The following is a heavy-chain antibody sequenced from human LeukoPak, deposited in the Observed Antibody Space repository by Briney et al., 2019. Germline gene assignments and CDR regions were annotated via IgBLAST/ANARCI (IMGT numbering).Heavy chain of an antibody. CDR2: ISFDGSNK. CDR1: GFTFSSYG. CDR3: AKDEIGAVAGLLDY. V-gene: IGHV3-30*18. D-gene: IGHD6-19*01. Sequence: PGGSLRLSCAAYGFTFSSYGMYWVRQAPGKGLEWVAVISFDGSNKYYADSVRGRFTVSRDNSKDTLYLQMNSLRAEDTAVYYCAKDEIGAVAGLLDYWGQGILVTVFS. J-gene: IGHJ4*02.